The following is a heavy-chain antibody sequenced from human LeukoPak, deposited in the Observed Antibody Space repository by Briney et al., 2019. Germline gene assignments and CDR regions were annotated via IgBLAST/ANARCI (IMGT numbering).Heavy chain of an antibody. V-gene: IGHV1-46*01. CDR3: AREGGIAAADEGWFDP. Sequence: RASVTVSFKASGYTFTSYYMHWVRQAPGQGLEWMGIINPSGGSTSYAQKFQGRVTMTRDTSTSTVYMELSSLRSEDTAVCYCAREGGIAAADEGWFDPWGQGTLITVSS. D-gene: IGHD6-13*01. CDR2: INPSGGST. CDR1: GYTFTSYY. J-gene: IGHJ5*02.